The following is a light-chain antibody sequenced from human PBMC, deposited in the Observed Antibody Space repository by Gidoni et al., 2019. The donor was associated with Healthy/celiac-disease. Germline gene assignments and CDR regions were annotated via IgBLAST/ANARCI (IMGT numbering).Light chain of an antibody. V-gene: IGLV1-40*01. J-gene: IGLJ2*01. CDR2: GNS. CDR3: QSYDSSLSGHVV. CDR1: SSNIGAGYD. Sequence: QSVPTQPPSVSGAPGQRVTISCTGSSSNIGAGYDVPWYQQLPGTAPKLLIYGNSNRPSGVPDRFSGSKSGTSASLAITGLQAEDEADYYCQSYDSSLSGHVVFGGGTKLTVL.